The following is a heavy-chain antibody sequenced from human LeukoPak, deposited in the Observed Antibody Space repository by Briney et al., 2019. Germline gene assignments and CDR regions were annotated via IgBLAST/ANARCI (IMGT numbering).Heavy chain of an antibody. CDR3: AKSPDVDTAMVTEGFFDY. CDR1: GFTFSSYA. Sequence: PGGSLRLSCAASGFTFSSYAMSWVRQAPGKGLEWVSAISGSGGSTYYADSVKGRFTISRDNSKNTLYLQMNSLRAEDTAVYYCAKSPDVDTAMVTEGFFDYWGQGTLVTVSS. J-gene: IGHJ4*02. CDR2: ISGSGGST. D-gene: IGHD5-18*01. V-gene: IGHV3-23*01.